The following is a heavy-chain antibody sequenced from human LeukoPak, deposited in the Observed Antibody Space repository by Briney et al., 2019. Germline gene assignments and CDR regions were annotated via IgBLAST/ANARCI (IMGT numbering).Heavy chain of an antibody. Sequence: HPGGSLRLSCAASGFTVSSNYMSWVRQAPGKGLEWVSVIYSGGSTYYADSVKCRFTISRDNSKNTLYLQMMSMRAEDTAVYYCAGGSRSSGWFDYWGQGTLVTVSS. D-gene: IGHD6-19*01. CDR1: GFTVSSNY. J-gene: IGHJ4*02. V-gene: IGHV3-53*01. CDR3: AGGSRSSGWFDY. CDR2: IYSGGST.